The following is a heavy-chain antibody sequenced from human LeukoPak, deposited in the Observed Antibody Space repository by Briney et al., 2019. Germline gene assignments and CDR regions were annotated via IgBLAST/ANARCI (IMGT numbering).Heavy chain of an antibody. D-gene: IGHD1-26*01. V-gene: IGHV3-30*18. CDR2: ISYDGTNK. J-gene: IGHJ4*02. CDR3: AKGFRFGSGGYFDS. CDR1: GFTFSNYG. Sequence: GRSLRLSCAASGFTFSNYGMHWVRQAPGKGLEWVAVISYDGTNKYYADSVKGRFTISRGNSKNTLYLELNSLRAEDTAVYYCAKGFRFGSGGYFDSWGQGTLVTVSS.